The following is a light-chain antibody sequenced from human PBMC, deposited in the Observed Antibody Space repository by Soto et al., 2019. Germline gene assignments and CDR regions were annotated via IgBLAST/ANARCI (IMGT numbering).Light chain of an antibody. Sequence: DLPMTQSPSTLSASVGDRVTITGRASQSISSWLAWYQPKPGKAPNLLIYDASSLESGVPSRFSGSGSGTEFTLTIRSLKPDDFATYYCQQYNSYWTFGQGTKLDIK. V-gene: IGKV1-5*01. CDR2: DAS. J-gene: IGKJ1*01. CDR3: QQYNSYWT. CDR1: QSISSW.